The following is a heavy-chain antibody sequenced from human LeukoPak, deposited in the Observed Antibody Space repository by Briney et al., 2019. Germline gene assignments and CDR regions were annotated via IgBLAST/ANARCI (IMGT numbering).Heavy chain of an antibody. CDR2: IYYSGST. V-gene: IGHV4-59*01. Sequence: SETLSLTCTVSGGSISSYYWSWIRHPPAKGLEWIGSIYYSGSTDYNPSLKSRVTISVDTSKNQFSLKLSSVTAADTAVYYCAKNLAAPALTFDYWGQGTLVTVSS. CDR3: AKNLAAPALTFDY. D-gene: IGHD2-15*01. CDR1: GGSISSYY. J-gene: IGHJ4*02.